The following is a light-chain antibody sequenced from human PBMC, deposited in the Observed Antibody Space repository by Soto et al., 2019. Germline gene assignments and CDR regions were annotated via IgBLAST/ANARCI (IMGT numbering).Light chain of an antibody. CDR1: QSVSSN. Sequence: EIVMTQSPATLSVSPGERATLSCRASQSVSSNLAWYQQKPGQAPRLLIYGASTRVTGIPARFSGSGSGTEFTLTISSLQSEDAAVYFCQQYNSWPPRWTFGQGTKVEIK. CDR2: GAS. V-gene: IGKV3-15*01. J-gene: IGKJ1*01. CDR3: QQYNSWPPRWT.